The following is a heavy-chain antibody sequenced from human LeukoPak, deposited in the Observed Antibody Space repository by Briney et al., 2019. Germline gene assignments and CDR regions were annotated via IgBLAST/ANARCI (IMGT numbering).Heavy chain of an antibody. Sequence: PSETLSLTCTVSGDSINNYYWSWIRQPPGKGLEWIGYIYYSGSTNYNPSLKSRVTISVDTSKNQFSLKLSSVTAADTAVYYCASSKFRSTFDYWGQGTLVTVSS. J-gene: IGHJ4*02. CDR2: IYYSGST. D-gene: IGHD2-21*01. V-gene: IGHV4-59*01. CDR3: ASSKFRSTFDY. CDR1: GDSINNYY.